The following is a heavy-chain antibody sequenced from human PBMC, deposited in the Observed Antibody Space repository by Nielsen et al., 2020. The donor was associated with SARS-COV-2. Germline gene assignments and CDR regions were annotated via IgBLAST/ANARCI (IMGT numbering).Heavy chain of an antibody. Sequence: SETLSLTCTVSGGSISSGGYYWSWIRQHPGKGLEWIGYIYYSGSTYYNPSLKSRVTISVDTSKNQFSLKLSSVTAADTAVYYCARVFNDSFSGSYLFDYWGQGTLVTVSS. V-gene: IGHV4-31*03. CDR3: ARVFNDSFSGSYLFDY. CDR1: GGSISSGGYY. J-gene: IGHJ4*02. CDR2: IYYSGST. D-gene: IGHD3-10*01.